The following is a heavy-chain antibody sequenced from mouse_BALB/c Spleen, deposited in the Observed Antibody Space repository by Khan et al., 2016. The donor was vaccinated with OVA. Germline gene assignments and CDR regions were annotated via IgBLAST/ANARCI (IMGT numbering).Heavy chain of an antibody. J-gene: IGHJ2*01. CDR3: ARTARIKY. D-gene: IGHD1-2*01. CDR2: ISYSGST. CDR1: GYSITSGYG. V-gene: IGHV3-2*02. Sequence: EVQLQESGPGLVKPSQSLSLTCTVTGYSITSGYGWNWIRQFPGNKLEWMGYISYSGSTNYNPSLKSRIPIHRHTTKNQFFLQLNSVTTEDTATYYCARTARIKYWGQGTTLTVSS.